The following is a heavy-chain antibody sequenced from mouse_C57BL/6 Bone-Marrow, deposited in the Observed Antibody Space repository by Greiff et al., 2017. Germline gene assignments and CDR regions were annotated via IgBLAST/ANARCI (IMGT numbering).Heavy chain of an antibody. V-gene: IGHV2-2*01. J-gene: IGHJ2*01. CDR1: GFSLTSYG. CDR3: ASPRWLLVYY. Sequence: VQLQQSGPGLVQPSQSLSITCTVSGFSLTSYGVHWVRQSPGKGLEWLGVIWSGGSTDYNAAFISRLSISKDNSKSQVFFKMNSLQADDTAIYYCASPRWLLVYYWGQGTPLTVSS. CDR2: IWSGGST. D-gene: IGHD2-3*01.